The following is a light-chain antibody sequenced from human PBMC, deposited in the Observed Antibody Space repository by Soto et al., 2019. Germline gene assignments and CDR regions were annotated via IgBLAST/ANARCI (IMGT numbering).Light chain of an antibody. CDR3: QQRSNWSWT. V-gene: IGKV3D-20*02. CDR2: GAS. Sequence: EIVLTQSPGTLSLSPGERATLSCRASQSVSSTYLAWYHHKPGQAPRLLIYGASSRAAGIPDRFSGSGSGTDFTLTISRLEPEDFAVYYCQQRSNWSWTFGQGTKVEIK. J-gene: IGKJ1*01. CDR1: QSVSSTY.